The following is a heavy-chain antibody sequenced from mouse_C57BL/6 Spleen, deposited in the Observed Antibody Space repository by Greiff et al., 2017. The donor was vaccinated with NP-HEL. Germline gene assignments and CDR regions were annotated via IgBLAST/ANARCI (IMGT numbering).Heavy chain of an antibody. CDR2: IDPSDSYT. V-gene: IGHV1-50*01. Sequence: VQLQQPGAELVKPGASVKLSCKASGYTFTSYWMQWVKQRPGQGLEWIGEIDPSDSYTNYNQKFKGKATLTVDTSSSTAYMQLSSLTSEDSAVYYCARRDYDEDYWGKGTTLTVSS. CDR1: GYTFTSYW. D-gene: IGHD2-4*01. J-gene: IGHJ2*01. CDR3: ARRDYDEDY.